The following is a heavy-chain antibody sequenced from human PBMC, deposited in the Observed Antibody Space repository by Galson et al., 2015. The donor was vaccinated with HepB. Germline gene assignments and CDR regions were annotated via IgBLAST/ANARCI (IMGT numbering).Heavy chain of an antibody. CDR1: GISLSSTGVG. CDR2: IYWNGDK. D-gene: IGHD6-6*01. Sequence: ALVKPTQTLTLTCTFSGISLSSTGVGVGWIRQPPGEALEWLALIYWNGDKRYNPSLKSRITITKDTSKNQVVFTLSDMDPVDTATYYCPNSSRAARSFDSWGQGTLVTVSS. V-gene: IGHV2-5*01. CDR3: PNSSRAARSFDS. J-gene: IGHJ4*02.